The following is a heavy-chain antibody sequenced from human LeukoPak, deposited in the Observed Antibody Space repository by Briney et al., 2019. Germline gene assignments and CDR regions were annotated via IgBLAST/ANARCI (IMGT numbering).Heavy chain of an antibody. CDR1: GGSFSGYS. J-gene: IGHJ6*03. CDR3: ARNTYGYKFSMDV. D-gene: IGHD5-24*01. Sequence: SETLSLTCAVYGGSFSGYSRTWIRQPPGKGLEWIGEINHSGSTNYNPSLKSRVTISIDTSKNQFSLRLSSVTAADTAVYYCARNTYGYKFSMDVWGKGTTVTVSS. V-gene: IGHV4-34*01. CDR2: INHSGST.